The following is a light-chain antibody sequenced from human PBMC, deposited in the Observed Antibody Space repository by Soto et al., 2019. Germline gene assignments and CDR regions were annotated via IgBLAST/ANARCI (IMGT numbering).Light chain of an antibody. CDR1: QSVSSSY. CDR2: GAS. J-gene: IGKJ2*01. V-gene: IGKV3-20*01. Sequence: EIVLTQSPGTLSLSPGERATLSCRASQSVSSSYLAWYQQKPGQAPRLLIYGASSRATGIPDRFSGSGSGTDFTLTISRLESEDFAVYCGQQYGSSPYTFGQGTKLEIK. CDR3: QQYGSSPYT.